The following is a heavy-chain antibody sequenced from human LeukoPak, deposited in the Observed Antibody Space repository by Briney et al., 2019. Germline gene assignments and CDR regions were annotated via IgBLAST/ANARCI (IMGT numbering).Heavy chain of an antibody. Sequence: SETLSLTCAVYGGSFSGYYWSWIRQPPGKGLEWIGENNHTGSTNYNPSLKSRVTISVDTSKNQFSLKVSSVTAADTAVYYCARAWELRNYFDPWGQGSLVTVSS. J-gene: IGHJ5*02. CDR1: GGSFSGYY. D-gene: IGHD1-26*01. V-gene: IGHV4-34*01. CDR2: NNHTGST. CDR3: ARAWELRNYFDP.